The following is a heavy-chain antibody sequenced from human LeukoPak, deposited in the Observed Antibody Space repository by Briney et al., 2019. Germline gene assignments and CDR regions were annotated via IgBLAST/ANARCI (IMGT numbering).Heavy chain of an antibody. J-gene: IGHJ4*02. V-gene: IGHV3-7*04. Sequence: GGYLRLSCAASGFTFSSYWRAWVRQAPGRGLEWVANIKQDGSEKYYVDSVKGRFTISRDNAKNSLYLQMNSLRAEDTAVYYCARGRTWIQLTSIQGGGQGTLVTVSS. D-gene: IGHD5-18*01. CDR3: ARGRTWIQLTSIQG. CDR1: GFTFSSYW. CDR2: IKQDGSEK.